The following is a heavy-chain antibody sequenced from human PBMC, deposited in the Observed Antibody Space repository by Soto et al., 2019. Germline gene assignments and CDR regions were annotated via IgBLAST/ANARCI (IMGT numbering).Heavy chain of an antibody. V-gene: IGHV4-34*06. CDR3: TTGAY. Sequence: SSETLSLTCAVYGGSFSGYYWSWVRQPPGKGLEWIGEINHSGTTNYNPSLKSRVTMSVDTSKNQFSLNLASVNAADTAVYYCTTGAYWGQGTLVTVSS. CDR1: GGSFSGYY. J-gene: IGHJ4*02. CDR2: INHSGTT. D-gene: IGHD1-1*01.